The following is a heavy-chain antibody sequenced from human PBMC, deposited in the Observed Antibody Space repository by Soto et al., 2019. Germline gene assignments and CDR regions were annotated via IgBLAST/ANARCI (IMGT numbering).Heavy chain of an antibody. CDR2: IRTKTYGGTT. V-gene: IGHV3-49*04. CDR1: GFTFRDYD. CDR3: TRDDYYFETGVYYSWFDP. Sequence: GGSLRLSCTTSGFTFRDYDMSWVRQAPGKGLEWVGFIRTKTYGGTTEYAASVKGRFTVSRDDSKNIAYLQMDSLKTEDTAVYYCTRDDYYFETGVYYSWFDPWGQGTLVTVSS. D-gene: IGHD3-22*01. J-gene: IGHJ5*02.